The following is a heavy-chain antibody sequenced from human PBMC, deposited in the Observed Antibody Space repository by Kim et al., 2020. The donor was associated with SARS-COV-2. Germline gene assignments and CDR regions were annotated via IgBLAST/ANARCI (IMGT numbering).Heavy chain of an antibody. V-gene: IGHV1-69*13. CDR2: IIPIFGTA. Sequence: SVKVSCKASGGTFSSYAISWVRQAPGQGLEWMGGIIPIFGTANYAQKFQGRVTITADESTSTAYMELSSLRSEDTAVYYCASGKRNKYDILTGYYGNYYYGMDVWGQGTTVTVSS. D-gene: IGHD3-9*01. CDR3: ASGKRNKYDILTGYYGNYYYGMDV. CDR1: GGTFSSYA. J-gene: IGHJ6*02.